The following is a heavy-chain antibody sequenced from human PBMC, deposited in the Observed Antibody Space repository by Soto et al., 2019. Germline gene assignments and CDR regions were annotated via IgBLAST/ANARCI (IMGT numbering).Heavy chain of an antibody. Sequence: QVQLAQSGAEVKKPGASVKVSCKASGYTFTSYYMHWVRQAPGQGLEWMRIINPSGTPTDYAQKFQGRVTMTRDTSTSTHYMELSSLRSEDTAVYYWARPQTASHYYYGMDIWGQGTTVTVPS. CDR1: GYTFTSYY. J-gene: IGHJ6*02. V-gene: IGHV1-46*01. D-gene: IGHD2-2*01. CDR2: INPSGTPT. CDR3: ARPQTASHYYYGMDI.